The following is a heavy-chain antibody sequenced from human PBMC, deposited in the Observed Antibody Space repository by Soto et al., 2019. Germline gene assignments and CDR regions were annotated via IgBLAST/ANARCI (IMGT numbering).Heavy chain of an antibody. Sequence: SETLSLTCTVSGDSIRSSSHYWAWSRQPPGKGLEWIGGFYYSGSPYYNPSLKSRVTISVDNSKNQFSLKLTSVTAADTAVYYCARTSYYDSSGYYGMDVWGPGTTVTLSS. CDR3: ARTSYYDSSGYYGMDV. CDR1: GDSIRSSSHY. CDR2: FYYSGSP. D-gene: IGHD3-22*01. J-gene: IGHJ6*02. V-gene: IGHV4-39*07.